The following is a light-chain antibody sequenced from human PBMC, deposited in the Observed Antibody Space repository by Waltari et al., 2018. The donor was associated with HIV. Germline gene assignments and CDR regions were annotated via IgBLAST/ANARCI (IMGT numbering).Light chain of an antibody. Sequence: QSVLTQPPSASGTPGQRVTISCSGSSSNIGSNCVYWNHHLPGTAPKLLVYRNSQRPSGVPDRLSGSKSGTSASLAISGLRSEDEADYYCATWNDSLVGGGTKLTVL. J-gene: IGLJ2*01. V-gene: IGLV1-47*01. CDR1: SSNIGSNC. CDR2: RNS. CDR3: ATWNDSL.